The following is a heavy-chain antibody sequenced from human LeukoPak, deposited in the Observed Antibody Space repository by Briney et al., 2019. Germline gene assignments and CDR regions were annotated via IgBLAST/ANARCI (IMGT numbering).Heavy chain of an antibody. CDR3: ARDLGYCSSTSCPTPGFYI. J-gene: IGHJ3*02. V-gene: IGHV3-20*04. CDR1: GFTFDDYG. CDR2: INWNGGST. D-gene: IGHD2-2*01. Sequence: AGGSLRLSCAASGFTFDDYGMSWVRQAPGKGLEWVSGINWNGGSTGYADSVKGRFTISRDNAKNSLYLQMNSLRAEDTALYYFARDLGYCSSTSCPTPGFYIGGQGTMVTVSS.